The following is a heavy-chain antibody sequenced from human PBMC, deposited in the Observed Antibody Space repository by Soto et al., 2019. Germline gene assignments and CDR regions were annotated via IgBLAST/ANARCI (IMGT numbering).Heavy chain of an antibody. CDR3: ARRYGAAFDY. Sequence: QVQLQESGPGLVKPSETLSLTCTVSGGSISSYYWSWIRQPPGRGLEWIGYIYYSGSTNYNPSLKSRVIISVDTSKNQFSLKLSSVTAADTAVYYSARRYGAAFDYWGQGTLVTVSS. D-gene: IGHD2-15*01. J-gene: IGHJ4*02. V-gene: IGHV4-59*01. CDR2: IYYSGST. CDR1: GGSISSYY.